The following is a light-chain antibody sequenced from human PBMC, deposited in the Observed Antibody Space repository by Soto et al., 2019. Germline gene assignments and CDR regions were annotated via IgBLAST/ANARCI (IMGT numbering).Light chain of an antibody. CDR1: SSDVGGYNY. CDR2: EVS. Sequence: QSALTQPASVSGSPGQSITISCTGTSSDVGGYNYVSWYQQHPGKAPKLMIYEVSNRPSGLSNRFSGSKSGNTASLTISGLQAEDEADYYCSSYTSSSTLDFGTGTKVTVL. J-gene: IGLJ1*01. CDR3: SSYTSSSTLD. V-gene: IGLV2-14*01.